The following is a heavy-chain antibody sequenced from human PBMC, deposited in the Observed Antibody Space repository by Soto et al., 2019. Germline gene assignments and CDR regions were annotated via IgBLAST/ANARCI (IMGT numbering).Heavy chain of an antibody. CDR1: NGSISTYY. D-gene: IGHD5-12*01. CDR2: IYYTGSP. CDR3: ARSRSTRQTFDY. V-gene: IGHV4-59*01. J-gene: IGHJ4*02. Sequence: PSETLSLTWTVSNGSISTYYWSWIRQPPGRSLEWIGHIYYTGSPTYNPSLKSRVTISENTSKKTVSLTLISVTAEDTAVYYCARSRSTRQTFDYWGRGTLVTVSS.